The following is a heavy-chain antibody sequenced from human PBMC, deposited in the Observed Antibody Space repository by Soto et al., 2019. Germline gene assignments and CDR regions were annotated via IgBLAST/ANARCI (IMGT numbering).Heavy chain of an antibody. J-gene: IGHJ6*02. CDR3: AKTTPHYYYYGMDV. CDR1: GGSISSSSYY. D-gene: IGHD4-17*01. CDR2: IYYSGST. Sequence: KPSETLSLTCTVSGGSISSSSYYWGWIRQPPGKGLEWIGSIYYSGSTYYNPSLKSRVTISVDTSKNQFSLKLSSVTAADTAVYYCAKTTPHYYYYGMDVWGQGTTVTVSS. V-gene: IGHV4-39*01.